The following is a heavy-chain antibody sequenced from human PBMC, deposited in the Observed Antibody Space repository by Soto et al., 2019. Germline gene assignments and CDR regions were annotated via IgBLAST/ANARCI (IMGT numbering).Heavy chain of an antibody. CDR3: ARYSPPKKTYDSNPGWFDP. Sequence: SETLSLTCTVSGGSMNIYYWTWIRQPPGKGLEWVGYVRDTGSTNYNPSLKSRVTISIDTSRNQFSLSLSSVTAADTAVYFCARYSPPKKTYDSNPGWFDPWGQGTLVTVSS. D-gene: IGHD3-22*01. J-gene: IGHJ5*02. CDR1: GGSMNIYY. CDR2: VRDTGST. V-gene: IGHV4-59*01.